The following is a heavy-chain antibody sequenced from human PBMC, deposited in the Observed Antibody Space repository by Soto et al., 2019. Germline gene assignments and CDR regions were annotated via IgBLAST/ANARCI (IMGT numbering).Heavy chain of an antibody. V-gene: IGHV1-18*04. CDR2: ISAYNGNT. D-gene: IGHD3-16*02. CDR3: TRVRGIPFGGVIAHGWVDP. J-gene: IGHJ5*02. Sequence: QVQLVQSGAEVKKPGASVKVSCKASGYTFTSYGISWVRQAPGQGLEWMGWISAYNGNTNYAQKLQGRVTMTTDTCTSNAYMELRSLRSDDTAVYYGTRVRGIPFGGVIAHGWVDPWGRGSLVSVCS. CDR1: GYTFTSYG.